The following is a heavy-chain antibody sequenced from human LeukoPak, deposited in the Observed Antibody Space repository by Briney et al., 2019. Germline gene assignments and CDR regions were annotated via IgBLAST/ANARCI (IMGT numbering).Heavy chain of an antibody. V-gene: IGHV3-30*04. CDR2: ISHDGSNK. CDR1: GFTFSSYA. D-gene: IGHD3-22*01. J-gene: IGHJ4*02. CDR3: AKDKSSWYYDSGDLGPGY. Sequence: GGSLRLSCAASGFTFSSYAMHWVRQAPGKGLEWVAVISHDGSNKNYADSVKGRFTISRDNPKNTLYLQMNSLRAEDTAVYYCAKDKSSWYYDSGDLGPGYWGQGTLVTVSS.